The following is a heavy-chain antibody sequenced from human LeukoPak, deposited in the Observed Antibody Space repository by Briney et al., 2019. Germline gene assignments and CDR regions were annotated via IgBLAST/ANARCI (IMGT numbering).Heavy chain of an antibody. D-gene: IGHD3-16*01. CDR3: ARGAWGYSVHFDN. CDR1: GFTLSSFY. CDR2: ISDGTDT. V-gene: IGHV3-74*03. J-gene: IGHJ4*02. Sequence: GGSLRLSCATSGFTLSSFYMHWVRQRPGKGLVWVSRISDGTDTKYADSVKGRFTISRDNTKNTVYLQMNNLGAEDTAVYYCARGAWGYSVHFDNWGQGALVTVSS.